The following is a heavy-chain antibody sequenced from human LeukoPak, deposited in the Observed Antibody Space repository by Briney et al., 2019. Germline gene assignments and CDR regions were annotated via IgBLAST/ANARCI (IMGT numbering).Heavy chain of an antibody. J-gene: IGHJ6*03. CDR3: AKPNGDYYFYFYMDV. D-gene: IGHD4-17*01. Sequence: PGGSRRLSFAASGFSFSSYAMTWVRQAPGKGLGWVSAISGTGGSTNYADSVKGRFTISRDNSKNTLYLQMNSLRAEDTAVYYCAKPNGDYYFYFYMDVWGKGTTVTVSS. CDR2: ISGTGGST. V-gene: IGHV3-23*01. CDR1: GFSFSSYA.